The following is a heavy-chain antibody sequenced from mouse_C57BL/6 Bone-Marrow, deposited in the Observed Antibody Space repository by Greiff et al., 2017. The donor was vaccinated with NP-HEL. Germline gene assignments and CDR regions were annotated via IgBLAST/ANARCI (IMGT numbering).Heavy chain of an antibody. CDR2: ISYDGSN. CDR1: GYSITSGYY. V-gene: IGHV3-6*01. D-gene: IGHD2-3*01. Sequence: EVQLQESGPGLVKPSQSLSLTCSVTGYSITSGYYWNWIRQFPGNKLEWMGYISYDGSNNYNPSLKNRISITLDPSKNQFFLKLNSVTTEDTATYYCARDPHDGYYLHWYFDVWGTGTTVTVSS. J-gene: IGHJ1*03. CDR3: ARDPHDGYYLHWYFDV.